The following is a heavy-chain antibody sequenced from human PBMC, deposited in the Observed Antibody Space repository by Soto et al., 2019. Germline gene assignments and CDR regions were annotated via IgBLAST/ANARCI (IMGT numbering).Heavy chain of an antibody. CDR2: IYYSGST. Sequence: SETLSLTCTVSGGSISGYYWSWIRQPPGKGLEWIGYIYYSGSTNYTPSLKSRVTISIDTSKNQFSLKLSSVTAADTAVYYCARSRYLEYWGQGTLVTVS. D-gene: IGHD1-20*01. CDR3: ARSRYLEY. CDR1: GGSISGYY. J-gene: IGHJ4*02. V-gene: IGHV4-59*01.